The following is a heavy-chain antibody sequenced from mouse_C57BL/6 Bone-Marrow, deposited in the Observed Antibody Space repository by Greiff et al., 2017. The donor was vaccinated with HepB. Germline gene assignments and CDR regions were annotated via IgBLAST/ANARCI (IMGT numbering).Heavy chain of an antibody. J-gene: IGHJ1*03. CDR2: ISYDGSN. V-gene: IGHV3-6*01. Sequence: EVQLVESGPGLVKPSQSLSLTCSVTGYSITSGYYWNWIRQFPGNKLEWMGYISYDGSNNYNPSLKNRISITRDTSKNQFFLKLNSVTTEDTATYYCARGPYGSSYGYFDVWGTGTTVTVSS. CDR1: GYSITSGYY. CDR3: ARGPYGSSYGYFDV. D-gene: IGHD1-1*01.